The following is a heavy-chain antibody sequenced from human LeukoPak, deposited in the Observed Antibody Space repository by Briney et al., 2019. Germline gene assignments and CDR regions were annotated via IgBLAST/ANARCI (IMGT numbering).Heavy chain of an antibody. J-gene: IGHJ6*04. CDR3: AELGITMIGGV. Sequence: GGSLRLSCAASGFTFSSYEMNWVRQAPGKGLEWVSYIDSSGSTIHYADSVKGRFTISRDNAKNSLYLQMNSLRAEDTAVYYCAELGITMIGGVWGNGTTVTISS. CDR1: GFTFSSYE. D-gene: IGHD3-10*02. CDR2: IDSSGSTI. V-gene: IGHV3-48*03.